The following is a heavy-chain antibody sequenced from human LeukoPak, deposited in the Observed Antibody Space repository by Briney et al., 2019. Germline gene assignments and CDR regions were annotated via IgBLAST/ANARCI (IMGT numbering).Heavy chain of an antibody. D-gene: IGHD6-13*01. J-gene: IGHJ4*02. CDR3: ARAVGYSSSWYGYYFDY. CDR1: GFTFDDYG. Sequence: PGGSLRLSCAASGFTFDDYGMSWVRQAPGKGLEWVSGINWNGGSTGYADSVKGRSTISRDNAKNSLYLQMNSLRAEDTALYHCARAVGYSSSWYGYYFDYWGQGTLVTVSS. V-gene: IGHV3-20*01. CDR2: INWNGGST.